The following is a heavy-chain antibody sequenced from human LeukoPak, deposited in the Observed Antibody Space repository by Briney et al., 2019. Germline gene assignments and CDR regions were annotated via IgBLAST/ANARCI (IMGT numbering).Heavy chain of an antibody. CDR3: ARDTTDLRITMVRGVTNDAFDI. V-gene: IGHV1-18*01. Sequence: ASVKVSCKASGYTFTSYGISWVRQAPGQGLEWMGWISAYNGNTNYAQKLQGRVTMTTDTSTSTVYMELRSLRSDDTAVYYCARDTTDLRITMVRGVTNDAFDIWGQGTMVTVSS. J-gene: IGHJ3*02. D-gene: IGHD3-10*01. CDR2: ISAYNGNT. CDR1: GYTFTSYG.